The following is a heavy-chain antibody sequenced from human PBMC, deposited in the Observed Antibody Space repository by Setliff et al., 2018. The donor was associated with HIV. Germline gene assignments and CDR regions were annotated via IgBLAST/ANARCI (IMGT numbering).Heavy chain of an antibody. CDR3: ARGGSSGWYAVLHFKY. CDR1: GDSIVFDDTTRGYH. Sequence: SETLSLTCRLSGDSIVFDDTTRGYHCSWIRQPPGKGLEWIGSIYYTGSTNYNPSLKSRVAISLDTSMKLFFLNVTSVTPADTAVYYCARGGSSGWYAVLHFKYWGQGTLVTVSS. J-gene: IGHJ1*01. V-gene: IGHV4-61*08. D-gene: IGHD6-19*01. CDR2: IYYTGST.